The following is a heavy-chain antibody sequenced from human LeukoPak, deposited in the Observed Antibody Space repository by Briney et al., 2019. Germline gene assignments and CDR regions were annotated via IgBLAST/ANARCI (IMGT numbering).Heavy chain of an antibody. CDR3: AKGDGDYDYYYYGMDV. V-gene: IGHV3-23*01. CDR2: ISGSGGST. Sequence: PGGSLRLSCAASGFTFSSYAMSWVRQAPGKGLEWVSAISGSGGSTYYADSVKGRFTISRDNSKNTLYLQMNSLRAEDTAVYYCAKGDGDYDYYYYGMDVWGQGTTVTVSS. CDR1: GFTFSSYA. J-gene: IGHJ6*02. D-gene: IGHD4-17*01.